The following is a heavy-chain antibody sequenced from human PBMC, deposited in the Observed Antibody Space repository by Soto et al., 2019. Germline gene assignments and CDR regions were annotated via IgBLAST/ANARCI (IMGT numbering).Heavy chain of an antibody. CDR3: ARHNYGSGSTYFDY. V-gene: IGHV4-34*01. Sequence: PSETLSLTCAVYGGSFSGYYWTWIRQPPGTGLEWIGEINHSGSTNYNPSLKSRVTISVDTSKNQFSLKLNSMTAADTAVYYCARHNYGSGSTYFDYRGQGTLVTVSS. J-gene: IGHJ4*02. CDR2: INHSGST. CDR1: GGSFSGYY. D-gene: IGHD3-10*01.